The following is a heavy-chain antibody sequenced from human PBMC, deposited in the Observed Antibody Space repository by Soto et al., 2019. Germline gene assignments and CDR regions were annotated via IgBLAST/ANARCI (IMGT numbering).Heavy chain of an antibody. J-gene: IGHJ4*02. CDR1: GYSFTSYW. CDR2: IYPGDSDT. D-gene: IGHD5-12*01. CDR3: ARQGQRGYSGYDFDY. V-gene: IGHV5-51*01. Sequence: GESLKISCKGSGYSFTSYWIGWVRQMPGKGLEWMGIIYPGDSDTRYSPSFQGQVTISADKSISTAYLQWSSLKASDTAMYYCARQGQRGYSGYDFDYWGQGTLVTVSS.